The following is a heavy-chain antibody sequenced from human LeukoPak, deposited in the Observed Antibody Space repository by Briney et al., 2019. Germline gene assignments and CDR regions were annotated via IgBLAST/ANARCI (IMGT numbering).Heavy chain of an antibody. CDR1: GFTFSHYD. CDR2: FHTAGDT. Sequence: GGSLRLSCAASGFTFSHYDMHWVRQATGKGLEWVSAFHTAGDTHYSGSVKGRFATSRENAKNSFYLQMNNLRAGDTAVYYCARDYRGSCDAFDIWGQGTMVTVSS. J-gene: IGHJ3*02. V-gene: IGHV3-13*01. D-gene: IGHD1-26*01. CDR3: ARDYRGSCDAFDI.